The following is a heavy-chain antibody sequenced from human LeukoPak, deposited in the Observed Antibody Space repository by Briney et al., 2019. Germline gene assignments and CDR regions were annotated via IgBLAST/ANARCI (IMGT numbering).Heavy chain of an antibody. V-gene: IGHV3-48*01. Sequence: QTGGSLRLSRAASGFTFSTYDMNWVRQAPGKGLEWVSYISSSSRTISYADSVKGRFTISRDNAKNSLYLQMNSLRAEDTAVYYCARLRYYAMDVWGQGTTVTASS. J-gene: IGHJ6*02. CDR1: GFTFSTYD. CDR2: ISSSSRTI. CDR3: ARLRYYAMDV.